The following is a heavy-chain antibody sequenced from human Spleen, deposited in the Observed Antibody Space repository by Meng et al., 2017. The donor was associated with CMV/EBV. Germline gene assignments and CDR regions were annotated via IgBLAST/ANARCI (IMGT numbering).Heavy chain of an antibody. D-gene: IGHD4-11*01. Sequence: TFSSYWMSWVRQPPGKGLEWIGSIYYSGSTYYNPSLKSRVTISVDTSKNQFSLKLSSVTAADTAVYYCARDSGYSNYYYGMDVWGQGTTVTVSS. J-gene: IGHJ6*02. CDR2: IYYSGST. V-gene: IGHV4-39*07. CDR3: ARDSGYSNYYYGMDV. CDR1: TFSSYW.